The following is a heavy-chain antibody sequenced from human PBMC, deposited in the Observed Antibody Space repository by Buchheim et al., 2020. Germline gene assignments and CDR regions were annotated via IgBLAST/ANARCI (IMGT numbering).Heavy chain of an antibody. D-gene: IGHD3-10*01. CDR3: AKEYYYGSGTTMAYYYYGMDV. CDR1: GFTFSSYG. CDR2: ISYDGSNK. V-gene: IGHV3-30*18. Sequence: QVQLVESGGGVVQPGRSLRLSCAASGFTFSSYGMHWVRQASGKGLEWVAVISYDGSNKYYADSVKGRFTISRDNSKNTLYLQMNSLRAEDTAVYYCAKEYYYGSGTTMAYYYYGMDVWGQGTT. J-gene: IGHJ6*02.